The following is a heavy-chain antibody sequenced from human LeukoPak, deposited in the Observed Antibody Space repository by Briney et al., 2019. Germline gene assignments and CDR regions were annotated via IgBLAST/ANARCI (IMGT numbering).Heavy chain of an antibody. CDR3: ARDSEWELLSY. CDR1: GFTFSSYA. Sequence: GGSLRLSCAASGFTFSSYAMHWVRQAPGKGLEWVAVISYDGSNKYYADSVKGRFTISRDNSKNTLYLQMNSLRAGDTAVYYCARDSEWELLSYWGQGTLVTVSS. D-gene: IGHD1-26*01. V-gene: IGHV3-30-3*01. CDR2: ISYDGSNK. J-gene: IGHJ4*02.